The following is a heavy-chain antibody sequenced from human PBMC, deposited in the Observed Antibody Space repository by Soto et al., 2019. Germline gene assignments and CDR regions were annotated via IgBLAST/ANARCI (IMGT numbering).Heavy chain of an antibody. D-gene: IGHD3-9*01. CDR3: ARAHYDIVTGYSLNCFDP. CDR1: GYTFTSYA. J-gene: IGHJ5*02. Sequence: QVQLVQSGAEVKKPGASVKVSCKASGYTFTSYAMHWVRQAPGQRLEWMGWINAGNGNTKYSQKFQGRVTITRDTSASTAYMELSSLRSEDTAVYYCARAHYDIVTGYSLNCFDPLGQGTLVTVSS. V-gene: IGHV1-3*01. CDR2: INAGNGNT.